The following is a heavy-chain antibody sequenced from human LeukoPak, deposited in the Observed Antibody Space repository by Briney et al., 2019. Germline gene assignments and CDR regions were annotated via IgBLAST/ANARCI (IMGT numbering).Heavy chain of an antibody. V-gene: IGHV3-23*01. Sequence: GGSLRLSCAASGFTFRRYGMSWVRQAPGKGLEWVSSINGRGVNTYYGDSVKGRFTISRDNSKNTLYLQMNSLKTEDTAVYYCTRPQYQHYDSSGYYPSAGAFDIWGQGTMVTVSS. CDR1: GFTFRRYG. D-gene: IGHD3-22*01. CDR3: TRPQYQHYDSSGYYPSAGAFDI. J-gene: IGHJ3*02. CDR2: INGRGVNT.